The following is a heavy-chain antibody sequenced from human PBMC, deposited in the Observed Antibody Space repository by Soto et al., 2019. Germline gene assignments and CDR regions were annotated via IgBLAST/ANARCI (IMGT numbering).Heavy chain of an antibody. CDR3: ANFGYTMVRGVIIDY. V-gene: IGHV3-23*01. D-gene: IGHD3-10*01. Sequence: GESLKISCAASGFTFSSYAMSWVRQAPGKGLEWVSAISGSGGSTYYADSVKGRFTISRDNSKNTLYLQMNSLRAEDTAVYYCANFGYTMVRGVIIDYWGQGTLVTVSS. CDR1: GFTFSSYA. CDR2: ISGSGGST. J-gene: IGHJ4*02.